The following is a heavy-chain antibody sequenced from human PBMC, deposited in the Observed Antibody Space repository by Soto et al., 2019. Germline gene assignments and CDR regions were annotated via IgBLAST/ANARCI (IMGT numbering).Heavy chain of an antibody. CDR3: AREVFSRLYDSGYDYPDGAFDI. Sequence: XERLCVPGTVSGGARNTFHWSWVRQSPGKGLERLGYIYYNGPTKYNPSLRSRVTISIDASKDQFSLKLSSVTAADTAVYFCAREVFSRLYDSGYDYPDGAFDICGKGKMVTVSS. CDR2: IYYNGPT. CDR1: GGARNTFH. D-gene: IGHD3-22*01. V-gene: IGHV4-59*12. J-gene: IGHJ3*02.